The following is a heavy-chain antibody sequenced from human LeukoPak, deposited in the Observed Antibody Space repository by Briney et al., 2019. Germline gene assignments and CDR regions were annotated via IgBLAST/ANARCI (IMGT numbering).Heavy chain of an antibody. CDR1: GFTFSNYW. CDR2: INGDGSST. D-gene: IGHD6-19*01. Sequence: SGGSLRLSCAASGFTFSNYWMHWVRQAPGMGLVWVSRINGDGSSTTYADSVKGRFTISRDNAKNTLYLQMNSLRAEDTAVYYCARDVQAGPGYCGQGSLVTVSS. V-gene: IGHV3-74*01. J-gene: IGHJ4*02. CDR3: ARDVQAGPGY.